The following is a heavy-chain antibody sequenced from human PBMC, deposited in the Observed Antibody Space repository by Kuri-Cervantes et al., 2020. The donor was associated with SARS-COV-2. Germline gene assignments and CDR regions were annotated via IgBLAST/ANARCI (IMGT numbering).Heavy chain of an antibody. CDR1: GGTFSSYA. V-gene: IGHV1-69*04. Sequence: SVKVSCKASGGTFSSYAISWVRQAPGQGLEWMGRIIPILGTANYAQKCQGRVTITADKSTSTAYMELSSLRSDDTAIYYCARDDDSSTVWYGLDSWGQGTLVTVSS. D-gene: IGHD4-11*01. J-gene: IGHJ4*02. CDR3: ARDDDSSTVWYGLDS. CDR2: IIPILGTA.